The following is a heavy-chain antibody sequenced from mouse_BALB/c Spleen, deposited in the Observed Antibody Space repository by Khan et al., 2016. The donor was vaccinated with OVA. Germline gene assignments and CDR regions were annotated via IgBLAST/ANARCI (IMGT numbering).Heavy chain of an antibody. CDR1: DYAFSSYW. CDR2: IYPGDGDT. D-gene: IGHD3-3*01. CDR3: ARGWDWYFDV. J-gene: IGHJ1*01. V-gene: IGHV1-80*01. Sequence: QVQLQQSGAELVRPGSSVKISCKASDYAFSSYWMNWVKQRPGQGLEWIGQIYPGDGDTNYNGKFKGKATLTADKSSSTAYMQLSSLTSEDSAVYFCARGWDWYFDVWGAGTTVTVSS.